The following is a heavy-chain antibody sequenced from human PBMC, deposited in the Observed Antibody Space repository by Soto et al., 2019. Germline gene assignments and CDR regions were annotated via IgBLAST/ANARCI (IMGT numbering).Heavy chain of an antibody. Sequence: QVQLLQSGAEVKKPGSSVRVSCEASGGTFRTYAISWVRQAPGQGLEWMGEIIPIFGTVNYAQKFQGRVTITADDYTTTVYMDLRGLRSEDTAVYYCAKGAVAGTPTSYSYYGMDVWGQGTTVTVSS. V-gene: IGHV1-69*12. CDR1: GGTFRTYA. CDR2: IIPIFGTV. D-gene: IGHD6-19*01. J-gene: IGHJ6*02. CDR3: AKGAVAGTPTSYSYYGMDV.